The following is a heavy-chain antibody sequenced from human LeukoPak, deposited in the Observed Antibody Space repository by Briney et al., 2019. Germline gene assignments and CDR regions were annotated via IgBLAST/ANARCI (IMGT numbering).Heavy chain of an antibody. J-gene: IGHJ4*02. CDR2: ITSGGGTT. CDR1: GFSVSTTY. V-gene: IGHV3-53*01. Sequence: PGGSLRLSCAASGFSVSTTYMSWVRQAPGKGLEWVSVITSGGGTTYYADSVKGRFTISRDNSKNTLYLQMNSLRAEDTAVYYCAKEVLGYGGNSDYWGQGTLVTVSS. CDR3: AKEVLGYGGNSDY. D-gene: IGHD4-23*01.